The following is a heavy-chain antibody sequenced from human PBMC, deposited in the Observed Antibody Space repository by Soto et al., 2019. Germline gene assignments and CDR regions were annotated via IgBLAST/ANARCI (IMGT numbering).Heavy chain of an antibody. D-gene: IGHD6-13*01. V-gene: IGHV3-7*03. CDR1: GFTVSRYW. J-gene: IGHJ4*02. CDR3: ARAVKLAVPAATGHFDF. CDR2: IKLDGSER. Sequence: GASLTLSSEASGFTVSRYWMSWVRQAPGKVLEWVANIKLDGSERYYVDSVRGRFTISRDNAKNSLFLQMDSLRAEDTAVYYCARAVKLAVPAATGHFDFWGQGTLVTVSS.